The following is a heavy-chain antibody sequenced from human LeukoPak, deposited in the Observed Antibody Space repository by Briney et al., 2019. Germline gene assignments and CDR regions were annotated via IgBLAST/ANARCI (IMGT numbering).Heavy chain of an antibody. D-gene: IGHD6-6*01. V-gene: IGHV3-74*01. Sequence: PGGSLRLSCAASGFTLSSYWMHWVRQAPGKGLVWVSRINSDGSSTSYADSVKGRFTISRDNAKDTLYLQMNSLRAEDTAVYYCARWGQAARRNPSLDCWGQGTLVTVSS. CDR2: INSDGSST. J-gene: IGHJ4*02. CDR3: ARWGQAARRNPSLDC. CDR1: GFTLSSYW.